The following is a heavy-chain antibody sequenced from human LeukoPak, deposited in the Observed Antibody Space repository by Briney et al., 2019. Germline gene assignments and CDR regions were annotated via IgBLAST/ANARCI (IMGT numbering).Heavy chain of an antibody. CDR2: IYYSGST. CDR3: ARAARICSSGYYVQDFDY. Sequence: SSETLSLTCTVSGGSISSYYWSWIRQPPGKGLEWIGYIYYSGSTNYNPSLKSRVTISVDTSKNQFSLKLSSVTAADTAVYCCARAARICSSGYYVQDFDYWGQGTLVTVSS. J-gene: IGHJ4*02. V-gene: IGHV4-59*01. CDR1: GGSISSYY. D-gene: IGHD3-22*01.